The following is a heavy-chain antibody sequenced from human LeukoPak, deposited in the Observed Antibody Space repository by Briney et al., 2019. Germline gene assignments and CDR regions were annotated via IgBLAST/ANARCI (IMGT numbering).Heavy chain of an antibody. CDR2: INTDGSST. Sequence: GGSLRLSCAASGFTFSSYWMHWVRQAPGKGLVWVSRINTDGSSTSYADSVKGRFTISRDNAKNTLYLQMSSLRAEDTAVYYCARGKDDYGDLRVLDAFDIWGQGTMVTVSS. D-gene: IGHD4-17*01. CDR3: ARGKDDYGDLRVLDAFDI. CDR1: GFTFSSYW. V-gene: IGHV3-74*01. J-gene: IGHJ3*02.